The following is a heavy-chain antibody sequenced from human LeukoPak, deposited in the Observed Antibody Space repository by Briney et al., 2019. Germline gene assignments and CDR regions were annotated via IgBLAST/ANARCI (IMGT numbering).Heavy chain of an antibody. CDR1: GFTFSDYY. CDR2: IKSKTDGGTT. D-gene: IGHD6-6*01. J-gene: IGHJ6*03. CDR3: TTEQQLVGGYYYYYMDV. Sequence: GGSLRLSCAASGFTFSDYYMSWIRQAPGKGLEWVGRIKSKTDGGTTDYAAPVKGRFTISRDDSKNTLYLQMNSLKTEDTAVYYCTTEQQLVGGYYYYYMDVWGKGTTVTVSS. V-gene: IGHV3-15*01.